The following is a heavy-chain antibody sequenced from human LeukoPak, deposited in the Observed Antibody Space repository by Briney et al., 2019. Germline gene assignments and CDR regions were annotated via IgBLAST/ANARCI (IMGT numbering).Heavy chain of an antibody. CDR1: GFTSSRYW. CDR2: IKQDGREK. J-gene: IGHJ3*02. CDR3: ATSQSTSGQYGNAFDI. Sequence: GGSLRLSCAASGFTSSRYWMKWLRQAPGKGLEWVGHIKQDGREKSYVDSVKGRFTISRDNAKNSLYLQMKSLRAEDTAVYYCATSQSTSGQYGNAFDIWGQGTMVTVSS. D-gene: IGHD2-15*01. V-gene: IGHV3-7*01.